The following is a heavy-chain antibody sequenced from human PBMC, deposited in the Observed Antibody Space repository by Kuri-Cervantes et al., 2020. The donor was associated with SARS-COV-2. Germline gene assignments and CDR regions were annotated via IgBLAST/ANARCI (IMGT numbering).Heavy chain of an antibody. CDR2: ISYDGSNK. CDR1: GFTFSSYA. V-gene: IGHV3-30-3*01. CDR3: AWTRYSNLYYYYGMDV. Sequence: GGSLRLSCVASGFTFSSYAMDWVRQAPGKGLEWVAVISYDGSNKYYADSVKGRFTISRENSKNTLYLQMNRRRAEDTAVYYCAWTRYSNLYYYYGMDVWGQGTTVTVSS. D-gene: IGHD4-11*01. J-gene: IGHJ6*02.